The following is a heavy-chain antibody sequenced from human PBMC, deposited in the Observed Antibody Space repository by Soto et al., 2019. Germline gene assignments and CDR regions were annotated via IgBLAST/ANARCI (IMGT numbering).Heavy chain of an antibody. CDR3: ASRRYDFWSGYGDY. CDR1: GFTFSSYS. V-gene: IGHV3-21*01. CDR2: ISSSSSYI. Sequence: GGSLRLSCAASGFTFSSYSMNWVRQAPGKGLEWVSSISSSSSYIYYADSVKGRFTISRDNAKNSLYLQMNSLRAEDTAVYYCASRRYDFWSGYGDYLGQGNLVTVS. D-gene: IGHD3-3*01. J-gene: IGHJ4*02.